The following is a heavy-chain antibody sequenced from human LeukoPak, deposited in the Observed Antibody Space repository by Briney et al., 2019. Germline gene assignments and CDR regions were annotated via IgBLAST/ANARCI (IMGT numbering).Heavy chain of an antibody. D-gene: IGHD3-22*01. V-gene: IGHV4-34*01. Sequence: SETLSLTCAVYGGSFSGYYWSWIRQPPGKGLEWIGEINHSGSTNYNPSLKSRVTISVDTSKTQFSLKLSSVTAADTAVYYCARVSMIEVVINYWGQGTLVTVSS. J-gene: IGHJ4*02. CDR2: INHSGST. CDR1: GGSFSGYY. CDR3: ARVSMIEVVINY.